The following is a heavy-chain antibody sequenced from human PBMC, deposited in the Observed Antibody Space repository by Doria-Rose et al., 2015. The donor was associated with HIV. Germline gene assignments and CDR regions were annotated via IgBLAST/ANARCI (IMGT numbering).Heavy chain of an antibody. CDR2: IFSDDER. CDR3: ARIKSSRWYHKYYFDF. D-gene: IGHD6-13*01. CDR1: GVSLSSPGMG. V-gene: IGHV2-26*01. J-gene: IGHJ4*02. Sequence: QVTLKESGPVLVKPTETLTLTCTVSGVSLSSPGMGVSWIRQPPGKALEWLANIFSDDERSYKTSLKSRLTISWCTSKSQVVLTMTDMDPVDTATYYCARIKSSRWYHKYYFDFWGQGTLVIVSA.